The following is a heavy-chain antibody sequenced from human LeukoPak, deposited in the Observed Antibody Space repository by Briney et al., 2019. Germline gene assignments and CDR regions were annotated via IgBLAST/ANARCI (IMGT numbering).Heavy chain of an antibody. D-gene: IGHD2-2*02. V-gene: IGHV4-59*01. CDR2: IYYSGST. J-gene: IGHJ4*02. CDR3: ARAPGPFYCSSTSCYIPPRFDY. Sequence: RASETLSLTCTVSGGSISSYYWSWIRQPPGKGLEWIGYIYYSGSTNYSPSLKSRVTISVDTSKNQFSLKLSSVTAADTAVYYCARAPGPFYCSSTSCYIPPRFDYWGQGTLVTVSS. CDR1: GGSISSYY.